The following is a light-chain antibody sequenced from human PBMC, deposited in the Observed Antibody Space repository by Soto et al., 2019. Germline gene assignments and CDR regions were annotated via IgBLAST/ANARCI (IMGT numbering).Light chain of an antibody. V-gene: IGKV1-39*01. J-gene: IGKJ4*01. CDR1: QDINIY. Sequence: DIQMTQSPSSLSASVGDRVTITCRASQDINIYLNWYQQRPGKAPNLLIYTASSLQSGVPSRFSGSGSGTDFSLTITSLQPEDCATYFCQQSHSTPLTFGGGTKVEIK. CDR3: QQSHSTPLT. CDR2: TAS.